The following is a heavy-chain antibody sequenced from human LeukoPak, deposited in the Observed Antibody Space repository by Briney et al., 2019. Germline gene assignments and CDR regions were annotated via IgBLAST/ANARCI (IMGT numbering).Heavy chain of an antibody. CDR2: IYYSGST. CDR1: GGSISSSSYY. Sequence: SETLSLTCTVSGGSISSSSYYWGWIRQPPGKGLEWIGSIYYSGSTYYNPSLKSRVTISVDTSKNQFSLKLSSVTAADTAVYYCARGYDVVGALDYWGQGTLVTVSS. CDR3: ARGYDVVGALDY. D-gene: IGHD2-15*01. J-gene: IGHJ4*02. V-gene: IGHV4-39*01.